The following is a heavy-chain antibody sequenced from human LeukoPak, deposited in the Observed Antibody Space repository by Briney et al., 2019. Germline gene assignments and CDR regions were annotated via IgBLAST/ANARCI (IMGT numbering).Heavy chain of an antibody. J-gene: IGHJ6*03. CDR1: GYTFTSYG. V-gene: IGHV1-18*01. CDR2: INAYNGNT. CDR3: ARDGGYSTAYYYYYMDV. D-gene: IGHD5-18*01. Sequence: ASVKVSCKASGYTFTSYGISWVRQAPGQGLEWMGWINAYNGNTNYAQKLQGRVTMTTDTSTSTAYMELRSLRSDDTAVYYCARDGGYSTAYYYYYMDVWGKGTTVTVSS.